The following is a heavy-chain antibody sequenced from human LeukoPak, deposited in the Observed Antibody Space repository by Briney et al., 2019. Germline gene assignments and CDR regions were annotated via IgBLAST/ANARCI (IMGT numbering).Heavy chain of an antibody. Sequence: GGSLRLSCAASGFTFSSYAMSWVRQAPGKGLEWVSVIYSGGSTYYADSVKGRFTISRDNSKNTLYLQMNSLRAEDTAVYYCAREAASGNDAFDIWGQGTMVTVSS. D-gene: IGHD2-15*01. V-gene: IGHV3-66*01. CDR3: AREAASGNDAFDI. CDR2: IYSGGST. CDR1: GFTFSSYA. J-gene: IGHJ3*02.